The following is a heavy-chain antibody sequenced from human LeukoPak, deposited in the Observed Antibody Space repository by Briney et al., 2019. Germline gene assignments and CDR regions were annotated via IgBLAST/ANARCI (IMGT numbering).Heavy chain of an antibody. D-gene: IGHD2-2*01. CDR1: GGSISSYY. CDR3: ARDSGYCSSTSCRGAFDY. V-gene: IGHV4-34*01. CDR2: INHSGST. Sequence: PSETLSLTCTVSGGSISSYYWSWIRQPPGKGLEWIGEINHSGSTNYNPSLKSRVTISVDTSKNQFSLKLSSVTAADTAVYYCARDSGYCSSTSCRGAFDYWGQGTLVTVSS. J-gene: IGHJ4*02.